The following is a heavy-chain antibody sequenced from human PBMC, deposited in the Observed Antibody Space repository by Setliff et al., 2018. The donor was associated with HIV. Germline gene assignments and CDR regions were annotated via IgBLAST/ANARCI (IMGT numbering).Heavy chain of an antibody. J-gene: IGHJ4*02. V-gene: IGHV4-61*02. D-gene: IGHD2-15*01. Sequence: TLSLTCTVSGGSISSGSYYWSWIRQPAGKGLEWIGRIYTSGSTNYNPSLKSRVTISIDKSKNKFSLKLNSVTAADTAVYYCAREAPQIYCGGGSCYSALDYWGQGTLVTVSS. CDR3: AREAPQIYCGGGSCYSALDY. CDR2: IYTSGST. CDR1: GGSISSGSYY.